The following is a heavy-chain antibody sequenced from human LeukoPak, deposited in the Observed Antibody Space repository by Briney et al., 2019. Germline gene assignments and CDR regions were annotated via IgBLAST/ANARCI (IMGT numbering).Heavy chain of an antibody. CDR3: ARGETYYYGSGSYYLDY. CDR2: ISSSSSYI. Sequence: GGSLRLSCAASGFTFSSYSMNWVRQAPGKGLEWVSSISSSSSYIYYADSVKGRFTISRDNAKNSLYLQMNSLRAEDTAVYYCARGETYYYGSGSYYLDYWGQGTLVTVPS. CDR1: GFTFSSYS. D-gene: IGHD3-10*01. J-gene: IGHJ4*02. V-gene: IGHV3-21*01.